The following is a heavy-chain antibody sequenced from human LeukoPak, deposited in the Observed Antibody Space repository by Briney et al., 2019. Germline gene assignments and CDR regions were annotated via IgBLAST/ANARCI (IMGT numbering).Heavy chain of an antibody. V-gene: IGHV1-69*04. J-gene: IGHJ4*02. CDR1: GGTFSSYA. CDR2: IIPIFGIA. D-gene: IGHD6-19*01. CDR3: ARDVGGIAVAGTVD. Sequence: AASVKVSCKASGGTFSSYAISWVRQAPGQGLEWMGRIIPIFGIANYAQKFQGRVTITADKSTSTAYMELSSLRSEDTAVHYCARDVGGIAVAGTVDWGQGTLVTVSS.